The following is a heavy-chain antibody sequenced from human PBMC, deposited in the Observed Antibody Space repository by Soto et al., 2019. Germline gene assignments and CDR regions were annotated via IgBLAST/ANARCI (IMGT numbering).Heavy chain of an antibody. CDR1: GYTFTSYD. D-gene: IGHD6-6*01. CDR2: MNPNSGNT. Sequence: GASVKVSCKASGYTFTSYDINWVRQATGQGLEWMGWMNPNSGNTGYAQKFQGRVTMTRNTSISTAYMELSSLRSEDTAVYYCARGPATAAPVPEVYYYYMEVWGKGTTVTVSS. CDR3: ARGPATAAPVPEVYYYYMEV. V-gene: IGHV1-8*01. J-gene: IGHJ6*03.